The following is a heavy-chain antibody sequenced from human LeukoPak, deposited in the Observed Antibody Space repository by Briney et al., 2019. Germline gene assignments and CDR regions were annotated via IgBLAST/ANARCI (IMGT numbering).Heavy chain of an antibody. CDR2: IYYSGST. V-gene: IGHV4-59*01. Sequence: KPSETLSLTCTVSGGSISSYYWSWIRQPPGKGLEWIGYIYYSGSTNYNPSLKSRVTISVDTSKNQFSLKLSSVTAADTAVYYCARAINSYYYYYYVDVWGKGTTVTVSS. CDR3: ARAINSYYYYYYVDV. J-gene: IGHJ6*03. D-gene: IGHD3-9*01. CDR1: GGSISSYY.